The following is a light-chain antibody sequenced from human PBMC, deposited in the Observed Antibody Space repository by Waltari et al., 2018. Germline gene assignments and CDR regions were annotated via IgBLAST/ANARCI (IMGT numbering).Light chain of an antibody. J-gene: IGKJ1*01. CDR3: MQGLQPPWT. Sequence: DIMVTQSPLSLPVTPGEPASIFCTSNQSLLQSNGYDYLDWYLQKPGQAPQLLMYLGSKRASGVPDRLSGSGSGTNFTLKISRVEAEDVGVYYCMQGLQPPWTFGQGTKVEI. CDR1: QSLLQSNGYDY. V-gene: IGKV2-28*01. CDR2: LGS.